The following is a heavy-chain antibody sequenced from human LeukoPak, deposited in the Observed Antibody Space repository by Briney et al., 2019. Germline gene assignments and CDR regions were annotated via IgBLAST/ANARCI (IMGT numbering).Heavy chain of an antibody. J-gene: IGHJ4*02. CDR2: ISSSSSYI. V-gene: IGHV3-21*01. CDR1: GFTFSTCT. Sequence: GGSLRLSCAASGFTFSTCTMSWVRQAPGKGLEWVSSISSSSSYIYYADSVKGRFTISRDNAKNSLYLQMNSLRAEDTAVYYCARRLESNYYAPLDYWGQGTLVTASS. D-gene: IGHD3-10*01. CDR3: ARRLESNYYAPLDY.